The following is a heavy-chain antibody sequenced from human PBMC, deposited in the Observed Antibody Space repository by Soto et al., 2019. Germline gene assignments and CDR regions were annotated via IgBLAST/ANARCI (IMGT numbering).Heavy chain of an antibody. CDR1: GGSISSGGYS. J-gene: IGHJ3*02. CDR2: IYHSGST. V-gene: IGHV4-30-2*01. Sequence: QLQLQESGSGLVKPSQTLSLTCAVSGGSISSGGYSWSWIRQPPGKGLEWIGYIYHSGSTYYNPSLQSRVTISVDRSKNQFSLKLSSVTAADTAVYYCARAPTTLKPTYYYDSSGYLGAFDIWGQGTMVTVSS. D-gene: IGHD3-22*01. CDR3: ARAPTTLKPTYYYDSSGYLGAFDI.